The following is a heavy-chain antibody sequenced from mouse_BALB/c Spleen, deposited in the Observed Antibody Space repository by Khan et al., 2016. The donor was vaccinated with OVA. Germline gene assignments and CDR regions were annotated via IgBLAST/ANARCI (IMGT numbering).Heavy chain of an antibody. D-gene: IGHD2-12*01. CDR1: GYTFSSYW. Sequence: QIQLVQSGAELMKPGASVKIACKATGYTFSSYWIEWVKQRPGHGLEWIGEILPGRGITNYNEKFKGKATFTAETSSNTAYMQLSSLTSEDSAVXCCARGVGTTYGMDYWGQGTSVTVSS. CDR3: ARGVGTTYGMDY. J-gene: IGHJ4*01. CDR2: ILPGRGIT. V-gene: IGHV1-9*01.